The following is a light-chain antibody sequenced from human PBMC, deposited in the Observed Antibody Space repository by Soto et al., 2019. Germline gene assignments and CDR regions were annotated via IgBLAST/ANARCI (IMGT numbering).Light chain of an antibody. CDR1: QSVSSSF. CDR3: QQYVTSPWA. CDR2: GAS. V-gene: IGKV3-20*01. Sequence: EIVLTQSPGTLSLSPGERATLSCWASQSVSSSFLAWYQQKPGQAPRLLIYGASNRATGIPDRFSGSGSGTDFTLTISRLEPEDFAVYYCQQYVTSPWAFGQGTKVAIE. J-gene: IGKJ1*01.